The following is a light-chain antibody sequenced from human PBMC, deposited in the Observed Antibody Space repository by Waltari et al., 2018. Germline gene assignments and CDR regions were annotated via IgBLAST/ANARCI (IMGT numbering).Light chain of an antibody. CDR2: KVT. CDR1: QRLVRRDGNTY. CDR3: MQGTHWPRT. V-gene: IGKV2-30*02. J-gene: IGKJ1*01. Sequence: DVVMTQSPLSLPVTLGQPASITCRPNQRLVRRDGNTYLNWFQQRPGQSPRRLTDKVTNRDSGVPDRFSGSGSGTDFTLKSSRVEAEDVGVYYCMQGTHWPRTFGQGTKVEIK.